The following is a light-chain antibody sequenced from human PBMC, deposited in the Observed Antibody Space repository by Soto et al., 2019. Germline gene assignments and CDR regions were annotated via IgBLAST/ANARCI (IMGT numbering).Light chain of an antibody. CDR3: HQYNSWPRGT. CDR2: WAS. V-gene: IGKV4-1*01. J-gene: IGKJ3*01. Sequence: DIVMTQSPDSLTVSLGERATINCKSSQSVLSYSNNKNYLAWYQQKPGQPPNMLIYWASTRKSGVPDRFSGSGSGTDFTLTISSLQSEDSAVYYCHQYNSWPRGTFGPGTKVDIK. CDR1: QSVLSYSNNKNY.